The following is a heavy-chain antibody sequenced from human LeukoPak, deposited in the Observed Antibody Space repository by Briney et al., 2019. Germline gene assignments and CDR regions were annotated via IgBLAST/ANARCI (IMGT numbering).Heavy chain of an antibody. Sequence: ASVKVSCKASGYMFTSYDINWVRQATGQGLEWMGWMNANSGDTGYAQKFQGRVTMTRNTSISTAYMELSSLRSEDTAIYYCARGGTYLPFGYWGQGTLVIVSS. CDR2: MNANSGDT. D-gene: IGHD3-10*01. J-gene: IGHJ4*02. CDR3: ARGGTYLPFGY. V-gene: IGHV1-8*01. CDR1: GYMFTSYD.